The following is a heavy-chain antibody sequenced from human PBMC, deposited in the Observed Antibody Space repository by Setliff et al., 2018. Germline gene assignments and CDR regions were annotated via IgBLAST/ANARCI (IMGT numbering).Heavy chain of an antibody. CDR3: AKSPHDFWSGRVFFDY. J-gene: IGHJ4*01. Sequence: PGGSLRLSCAASGFSFSSYAMSWVRQAPGQGLEWVSSIIGSGISIYYADSVQGRFTISRDNHKNTLYLQMNSLRVEDSAIYYCAKSPHDFWSGRVFFDYWGQGILVTVSS. V-gene: IGHV3-23*01. CDR2: IIGSGISI. D-gene: IGHD3-3*01. CDR1: GFSFSSYA.